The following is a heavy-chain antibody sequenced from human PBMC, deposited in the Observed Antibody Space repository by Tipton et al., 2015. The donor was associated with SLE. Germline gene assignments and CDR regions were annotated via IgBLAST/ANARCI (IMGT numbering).Heavy chain of an antibody. V-gene: IGHV4-34*01. Sequence: TLSLTCAVYGGSFSGYYWSWIRQPPGKGLEWIGEINHSGSTNYYPSLKSRVTISEETSKNQFSLKLTSVTAADTAVYYCARHGLGYAFDIWGQGTMVTVSS. J-gene: IGHJ3*02. CDR1: GGSFSGYY. CDR2: INHSGST. CDR3: ARHGLGYAFDI. D-gene: IGHD2-2*03.